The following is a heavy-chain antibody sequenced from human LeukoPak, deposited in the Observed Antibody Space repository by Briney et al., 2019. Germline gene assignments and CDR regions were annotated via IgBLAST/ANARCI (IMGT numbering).Heavy chain of an antibody. D-gene: IGHD3-22*01. CDR1: GYTFTGYY. J-gene: IGHJ3*02. V-gene: IGHV1-2*02. CDR3: ATNRYYGSSGYYYDDAFDI. Sequence: ASVKVSCKASGYTFTGYYMHWVRQAPGQGLEWMGWINPNSGGTNYAQKFQGRVTINSDTSLRAAYMEPSGRRADDTAVYYCATNRYYGSSGYYYDDAFDIWGEGTMVTVSS. CDR2: INPNSGGT.